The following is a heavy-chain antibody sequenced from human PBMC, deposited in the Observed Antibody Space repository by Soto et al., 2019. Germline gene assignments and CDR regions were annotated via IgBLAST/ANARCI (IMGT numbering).Heavy chain of an antibody. D-gene: IGHD2-2*01. V-gene: IGHV4-39*07. CDR2: INHSGST. CDR1: GGSISSSNYY. Sequence: QLQLQESGPGLVKPSETLSLTCTVSGGSISSSNYYWGWIRQPPGKGLEWIGEINHSGSTNYNPSLKSRVTISVDTSKNQFSLKLSSVTAADTAVYYCARGHPRVIRSTSSIKALDYWGQGTLVTVSS. J-gene: IGHJ4*02. CDR3: ARGHPRVIRSTSSIKALDY.